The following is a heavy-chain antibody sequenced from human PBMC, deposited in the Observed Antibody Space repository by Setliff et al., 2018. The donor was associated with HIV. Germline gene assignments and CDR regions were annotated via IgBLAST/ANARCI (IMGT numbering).Heavy chain of an antibody. D-gene: IGHD4-17*01. CDR3: AREPTGYGDYVYFDY. CDR1: GGTFNNYA. CDR2: IIPILGIA. J-gene: IGHJ4*02. Sequence: SVKVSCKTSGGTFNNYAFSWVRQAPGQGLEWMGGIIPILGIAKYAQKIQGRATITADESTSTVYMELSSLRSDDSAVYYCAREPTGYGDYVYFDYWGQGTLVTVSS. V-gene: IGHV1-69*10.